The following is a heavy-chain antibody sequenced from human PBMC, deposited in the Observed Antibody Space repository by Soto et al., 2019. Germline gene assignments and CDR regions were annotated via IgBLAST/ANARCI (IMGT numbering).Heavy chain of an antibody. CDR3: ARSTTYYYDSSGWRAAFDI. Sequence: SETLSLTCAVSGGSISSYYWSWIRQPPGKGLEWIGYIYYSGSTYYNPSLKSRVTISVDTSKNQFSLKLSSVTAADTAVYYCARSTTYYYDSSGWRAAFDIWGQGTMVTVSS. J-gene: IGHJ3*02. CDR1: GGSISSYY. D-gene: IGHD3-22*01. V-gene: IGHV4-59*06. CDR2: IYYSGST.